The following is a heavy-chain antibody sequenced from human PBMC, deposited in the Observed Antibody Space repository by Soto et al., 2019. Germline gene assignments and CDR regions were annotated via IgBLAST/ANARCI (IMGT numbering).Heavy chain of an antibody. D-gene: IGHD5-12*01. CDR3: AKAGEDSGYDPALYFDY. Sequence: EVQLLESGGGLVQPGGSLRLSCAASGFTFSSYAMSWVRQAPGKGLEWVSAISGSGGSTYYADSVKGRFTISRDNSKNTLYLQMKSLRAEDTAVYYCAKAGEDSGYDPALYFDYWGQGTLVTVSS. V-gene: IGHV3-23*01. J-gene: IGHJ4*02. CDR1: GFTFSSYA. CDR2: ISGSGGST.